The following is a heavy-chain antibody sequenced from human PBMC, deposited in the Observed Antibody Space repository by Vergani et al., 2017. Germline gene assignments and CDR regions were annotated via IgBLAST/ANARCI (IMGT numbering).Heavy chain of an antibody. CDR2: IYYSGRT. Sequence: QVQLQESGPGLVKPSETLSLTCTVSGGSISSSYWSWIRQPPGKGLEWSGYIYYSGRTNYTPSLKSRVTISVDTSKNQFSLKLSSVTAADTAVYYGARVGYCSSTSCYTYFDYWGQGTLVTVSS. CDR1: GGSISSSY. J-gene: IGHJ4*02. D-gene: IGHD2-2*02. V-gene: IGHV4-59*01. CDR3: ARVGYCSSTSCYTYFDY.